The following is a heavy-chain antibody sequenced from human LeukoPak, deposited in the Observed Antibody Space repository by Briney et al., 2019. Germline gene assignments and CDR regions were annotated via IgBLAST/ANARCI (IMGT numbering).Heavy chain of an antibody. Sequence: GGSLRLSCAASGFTFSSYSMNWVRQAPGKGLEWVSSISSSSSYIYYADSVKGRFTISRDNAKNSLYLQMNSLRAEDTAVYYCARGAVGATTRPYYYYGMDVWGQGTTVTVSS. D-gene: IGHD1-26*01. CDR3: ARGAVGATTRPYYYYGMDV. V-gene: IGHV3-21*01. CDR1: GFTFSSYS. CDR2: ISSSSSYI. J-gene: IGHJ6*02.